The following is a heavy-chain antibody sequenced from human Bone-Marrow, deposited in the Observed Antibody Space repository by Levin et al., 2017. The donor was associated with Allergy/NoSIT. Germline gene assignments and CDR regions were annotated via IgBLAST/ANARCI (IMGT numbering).Heavy chain of an antibody. CDR3: AGASGDIVVVPSRNYYYYMDV. CDR2: INHSGST. CDR1: GGSFSGYY. J-gene: IGHJ6*03. D-gene: IGHD2-2*01. V-gene: IGHV4-34*01. Sequence: SETLSLTCAVYGGSFSGYYWSWNRQPPGKGLEWIGEINHSGSTNYNPSLKSRVTISVDTSKNQFSLKLSSVTAADTAVYYCAGASGDIVVVPSRNYYYYMDVWGKGTTVTVSS.